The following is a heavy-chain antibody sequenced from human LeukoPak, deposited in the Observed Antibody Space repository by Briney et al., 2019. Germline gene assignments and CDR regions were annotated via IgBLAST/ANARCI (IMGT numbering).Heavy chain of an antibody. CDR3: ARDWNQPVGLNWFDP. CDR2: INPSGGST. CDR1: GYTFTSYY. D-gene: IGHD1-14*01. Sequence: GASVKVSCKASGYTFTSYYMHWVRQVPGQGLEWMGIINPSGGSTSYAQKFQGRVTMTRDTSTSTVYMELSSLRSEDTAVYYCARDWNQPVGLNWFDPWGQGTLVTVSS. V-gene: IGHV1-46*01. J-gene: IGHJ5*02.